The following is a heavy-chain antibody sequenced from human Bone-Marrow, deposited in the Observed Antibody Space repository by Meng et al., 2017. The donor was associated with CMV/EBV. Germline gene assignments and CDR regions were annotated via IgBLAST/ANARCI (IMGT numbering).Heavy chain of an antibody. D-gene: IGHD3-22*01. CDR1: GGSISSYY. CDR3: AREYYYDSSAFDP. CDR2: IYYSGST. J-gene: IGHJ5*02. V-gene: IGHV4-59*01. Sequence: SETLSLTCTVSGGSISSYYWSWIRQPPGKGLEWIGYIYYSGSTNYNPSLKSRVTISVDTSKTQFSLKLSSVTAADTAVYYCAREYYYDSSAFDPWGQGTLVTVSS.